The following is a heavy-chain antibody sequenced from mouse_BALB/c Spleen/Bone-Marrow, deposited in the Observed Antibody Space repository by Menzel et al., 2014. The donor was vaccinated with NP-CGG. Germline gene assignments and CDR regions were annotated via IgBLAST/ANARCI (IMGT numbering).Heavy chain of an antibody. CDR1: GISITTGNYR. J-gene: IGHJ2*01. CDR2: IYYSGTI. Sequence: EVKLVESGPGLVKPSQTVSLTCTVTGISITTGNYRWSWIRQFPGNKLEWIGYIYYSGTITYNPSLTSRTTITRDTYKNQFLLEINSLTAPDTAAFCGARLGNYFYYWGQGTPRTGSS. D-gene: IGHD1-1*02. CDR3: ARLGNYFYY. V-gene: IGHV3-5*02.